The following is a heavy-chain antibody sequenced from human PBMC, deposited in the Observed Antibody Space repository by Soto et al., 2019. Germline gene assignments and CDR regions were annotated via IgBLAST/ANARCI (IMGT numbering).Heavy chain of an antibody. V-gene: IGHV4-4*02. J-gene: IGHJ4*02. CDR2: IFHLGNT. CDR3: AKVSVAGTYRFDS. D-gene: IGHD6-19*01. CDR1: GVSITSTNW. Sequence: SETLSLTCDVSGVSITSTNWWSWVRQPPGRGLEWIGEIFHLGNTNYNPSLKSRVTLSIDKSKNQFSLKVSSVTAADTAIYYCAKVSVAGTYRFDSWGQGTLVTVSS.